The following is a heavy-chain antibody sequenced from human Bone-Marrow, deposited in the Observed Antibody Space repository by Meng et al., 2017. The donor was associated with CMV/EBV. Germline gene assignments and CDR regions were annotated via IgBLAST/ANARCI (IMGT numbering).Heavy chain of an antibody. CDR1: GGSISSYY. Sequence: SETLSLTCTVSGGSISSYYWSWIRQPPGKGLEWIGYIYYSGSTNYNPSLKSRFTISVDTSKNQFSLKLSSVTAADTAVYYCARARGWLRPYSSSWPKVDCYYYGMDVWGQGTTVTVSS. D-gene: IGHD6-13*01. CDR2: IYYSGST. CDR3: ARARGWLRPYSSSWPKVDCYYYGMDV. V-gene: IGHV4-59*01. J-gene: IGHJ6*02.